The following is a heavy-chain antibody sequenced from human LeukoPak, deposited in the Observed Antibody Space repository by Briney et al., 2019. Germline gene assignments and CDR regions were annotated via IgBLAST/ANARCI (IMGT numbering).Heavy chain of an antibody. CDR2: IYYSGST. D-gene: IGHD3-3*01. J-gene: IGHJ4*02. CDR1: GGSISSGGYY. V-gene: IGHV4-31*03. CDR3: ARGGSYDFWSGYYYDY. Sequence: LSLTCPVSGGSISSGGYYWSWIRQHPGKGLEWIGYIYYSGSTYYNPSLKSRVTISVDTSKNQFSLKLSSVTAADTAVYYCARGGSYDFWSGYYYDYWGQGTLVTVSS.